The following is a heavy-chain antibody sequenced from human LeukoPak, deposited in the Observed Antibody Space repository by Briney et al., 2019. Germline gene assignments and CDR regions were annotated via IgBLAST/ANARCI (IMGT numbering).Heavy chain of an antibody. Sequence: GESLKISCKGSGYSFTSYWIGWVRQMPGKGLEWMGIIYPGDSDTRYSPSFQGQATISADKSISTAYLQWSSLKASDTAMYYCARRERITMVRGYYYYGMDVWGQGTTVTVSS. J-gene: IGHJ6*02. CDR1: GYSFTSYW. D-gene: IGHD3-10*01. V-gene: IGHV5-51*01. CDR3: ARRERITMVRGYYYYGMDV. CDR2: IYPGDSDT.